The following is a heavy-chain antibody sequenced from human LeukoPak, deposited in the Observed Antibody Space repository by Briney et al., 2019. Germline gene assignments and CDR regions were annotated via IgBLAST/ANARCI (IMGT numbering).Heavy chain of an antibody. Sequence: PSETLSLTCTVSGGSISSSSYYWGWIRQPPGKGLEWIGSIYYSGSTYYNPSLKSRVTISVDTSKNQFSLNLSSVTAADTAVYYCARVHMNGRGQESWFDPWGQGTLVTVSS. CDR3: ARVHMNGRGQESWFDP. V-gene: IGHV4-39*07. J-gene: IGHJ5*02. CDR2: IYYSGST. CDR1: GGSISSSSYY. D-gene: IGHD1-26*01.